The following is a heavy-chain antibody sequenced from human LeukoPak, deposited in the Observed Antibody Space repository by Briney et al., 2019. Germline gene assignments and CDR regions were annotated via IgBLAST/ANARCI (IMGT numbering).Heavy chain of an antibody. CDR1: GYTFTGYY. CDR2: INPNSGNT. D-gene: IGHD4-17*01. V-gene: IGHV1-8*03. Sequence: VASVRVSCKTSGYTFTGYYMHWVRQAPGQGLEWMGWINPNSGNTGYAQKFQGRVTITRNTSISTAYMELSSLRSEDTAVYYCASGDYGIDYWGQGTLVTVSS. J-gene: IGHJ4*02. CDR3: ASGDYGIDY.